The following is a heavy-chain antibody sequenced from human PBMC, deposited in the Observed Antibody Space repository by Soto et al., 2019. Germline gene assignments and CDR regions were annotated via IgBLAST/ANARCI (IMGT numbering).Heavy chain of an antibody. Sequence: QVQLVESGGGVVQPGRSLRLSCAASGFTFSSYAMHWVRQAPGKGLEWVAVISYDGSNKYYADSVKGRFTISRDNSKNTLYLQMNSLRAEDTAVYCCARPPIPYDYRGSWFDPWGQGTLVTVSS. CDR2: ISYDGSNK. CDR3: ARPPIPYDYRGSWFDP. V-gene: IGHV3-30-3*01. CDR1: GFTFSSYA. J-gene: IGHJ5*02. D-gene: IGHD4-4*01.